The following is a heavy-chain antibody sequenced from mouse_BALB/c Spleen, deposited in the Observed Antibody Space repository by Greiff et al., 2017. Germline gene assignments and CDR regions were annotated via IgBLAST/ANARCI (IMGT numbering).Heavy chain of an antibody. J-gene: IGHJ2*01. CDR2: ISDGGSYT. Sequence: EVKVEESGGGLVKPGGSLKLSCAASGFTFSDYYMYWVRQTPEKRLEWVATISDGGSYTYYPDSVKGRFTISRDNAKNNLYLQMSSLKSEDTAMYYCARDGGTYFDYWGQGTTLTVSS. V-gene: IGHV5-4*02. CDR1: GFTFSDYY. CDR3: ARDGGTYFDY. D-gene: IGHD1-1*02.